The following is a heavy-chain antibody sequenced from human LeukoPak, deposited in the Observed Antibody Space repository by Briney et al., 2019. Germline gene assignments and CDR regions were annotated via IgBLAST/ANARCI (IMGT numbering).Heavy chain of an antibody. V-gene: IGHV1-2*02. CDR1: GYTFTGYY. J-gene: IGHJ4*02. CDR2: INPNSGGT. D-gene: IGHD3-10*01. Sequence: GASMKVSCKASGYTFTGYYIHWLRQAPGQGLEWMGFINPNSGGTNYTQKFQGRVTMTRDTSISTAYMELSSLTSDDTAVYHCARDLEGYHYGSGNYPQWGQGTLITVSS. CDR3: ARDLEGYHYGSGNYPQ.